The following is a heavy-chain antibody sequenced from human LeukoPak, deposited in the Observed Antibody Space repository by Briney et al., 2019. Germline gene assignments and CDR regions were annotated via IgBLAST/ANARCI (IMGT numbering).Heavy chain of an antibody. CDR3: SSGSYYHPSN. J-gene: IGHJ4*02. Sequence: SETLSLTCIVSGVSISSYYWGWIRQPPGKGLEWIGSIYHSGSTYYNPSLKSRVTISVNTSKNQFSLRLSSVTAADTAVYYCSSGSYYHPSNWGQGTLVTVSS. V-gene: IGHV4-38-2*02. CDR2: IYHSGST. CDR1: GVSISSYY. D-gene: IGHD3-10*01.